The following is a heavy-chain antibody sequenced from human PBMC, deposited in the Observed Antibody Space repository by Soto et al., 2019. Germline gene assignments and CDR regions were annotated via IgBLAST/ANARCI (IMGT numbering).Heavy chain of an antibody. CDR1: GYTFTSYY. J-gene: IGHJ5*02. D-gene: IGHD3-10*01. V-gene: IGHV1-46*01. CDR3: ARVPSAGRITMVRGVNNWFDP. Sequence: ASVKVSCKASGYTFTSYYMHWVRQAPGQGLEWMGIINPSGGSTSYAQKFQGRVTMTRDTSTSTVYMELGSRRSEDTAVYYCARVPSAGRITMVRGVNNWFDPWGQGTLVTVSS. CDR2: INPSGGST.